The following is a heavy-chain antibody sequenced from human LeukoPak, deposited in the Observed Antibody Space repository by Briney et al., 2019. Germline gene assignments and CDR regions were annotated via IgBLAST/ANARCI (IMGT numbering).Heavy chain of an antibody. V-gene: IGHV3-53*01. CDR3: AKDLRYSYGPDDY. CDR2: IYSGGST. Sequence: GGSLRLSCAASGFTVSSNYMSWVRQAPGKGLEWVSVIYSGGSTYYADSVKGRFTISRDSSKNTLYLQMNSLRAEDTAVYYCAKDLRYSYGPDDYWGQGTLVTVSS. J-gene: IGHJ4*02. CDR1: GFTVSSNY. D-gene: IGHD5-18*01.